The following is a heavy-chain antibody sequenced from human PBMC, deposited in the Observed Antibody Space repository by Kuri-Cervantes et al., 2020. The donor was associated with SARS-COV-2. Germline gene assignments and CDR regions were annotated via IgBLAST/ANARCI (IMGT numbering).Heavy chain of an antibody. D-gene: IGHD3-3*01. J-gene: IGHJ4*02. CDR3: ARASFDFWSGYYTGYYFDY. CDR1: GFTFDDYT. V-gene: IGHV3-43*01. Sequence: ETLSLTCAASGFTFDDYTIHWVRQAPGKGLEWVSLISWDGGSTYYADSVKGRFTISRDNAKNSLFLQMNSLRAEDTAVYYCARASFDFWSGYYTGYYFDYWGQGTLVTVSS. CDR2: ISWDGGST.